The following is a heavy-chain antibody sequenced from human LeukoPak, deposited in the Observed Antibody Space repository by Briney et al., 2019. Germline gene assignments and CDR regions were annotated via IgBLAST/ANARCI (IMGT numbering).Heavy chain of an antibody. CDR2: IKKDGSGI. CDR3: AGGYSIDV. D-gene: IGHD5-12*01. J-gene: IGHJ6*04. CDR1: GFPFSNSW. V-gene: IGHV3-7*03. Sequence: GGSLRLSCVVSGFPFSNSWMYWVRQAPGKGLEGVANIKKDGSGISYVDSVKGRFIISRDNAMNSLYLQMNSLRVEDTAVYFCAGGYSIDVWGKGTAVTVSS.